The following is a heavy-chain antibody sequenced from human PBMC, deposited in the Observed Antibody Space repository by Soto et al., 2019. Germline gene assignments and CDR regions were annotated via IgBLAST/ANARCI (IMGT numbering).Heavy chain of an antibody. CDR2: ISSTGGAT. CDR3: ARVRVTRTLRGAFDI. V-gene: IGHV3-64*01. CDR1: GFTFSYYD. J-gene: IGHJ3*02. Sequence: GGSLRLSCAASGFTFSYYDMYWVRQAPGKGLEYVSAISSTGGATYYANSVKGRFTISRDNSKNTLFLQMGSLRAEDMAVYYCARVRVTRTLRGAFDIWGQGTMVTVSS. D-gene: IGHD5-18*01.